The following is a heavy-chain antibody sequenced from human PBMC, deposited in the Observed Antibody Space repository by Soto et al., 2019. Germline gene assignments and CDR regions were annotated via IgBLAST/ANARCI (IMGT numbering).Heavy chain of an antibody. D-gene: IGHD3-10*01. J-gene: IGHJ4*02. CDR3: ARDRWLWFRDY. Sequence: EVQLVESGGGLVQPGESLRLSCAASGFTFSSYWMHWVRQAPGKGLVWVSRINADGSVTTYADSVKGRFTISRDNAKNTLYLQMNSLRAEDTAVYYCARDRWLWFRDYWGQGTLVTVSS. CDR2: INADGSVT. V-gene: IGHV3-74*03. CDR1: GFTFSSYW.